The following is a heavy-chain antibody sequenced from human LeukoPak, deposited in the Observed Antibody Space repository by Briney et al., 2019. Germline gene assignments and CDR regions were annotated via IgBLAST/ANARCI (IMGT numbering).Heavy chain of an antibody. V-gene: IGHV3-30*18. CDR2: ISYDGSNK. CDR3: AKSLPYSRYRVQGYYAFDI. J-gene: IGHJ3*02. CDR1: GFTFSSYG. D-gene: IGHD3-10*01. Sequence: PGRSLRLSCAASGFTFSSYGMHWVRQAPGKGLEWVAVISYDGSNKYYADSVKGRFTISRDNSKNTLYLQMNSLRAEDTDVYYCAKSLPYSRYRVQGYYAFDIWGQGTMVTVSS.